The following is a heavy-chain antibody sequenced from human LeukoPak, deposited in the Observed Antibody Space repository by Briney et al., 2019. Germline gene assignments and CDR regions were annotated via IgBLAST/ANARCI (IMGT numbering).Heavy chain of an antibody. CDR3: ARSSGDYPPNYFDY. V-gene: IGHV4-61*01. CDR1: GGSVSSGSYY. CDR2: IYYSGST. J-gene: IGHJ4*02. Sequence: PSETLSLTCTVSGGSVSSGSYYWSWIRQPPGKGLEWIGYIYYSGSTNYNPSLKSRVTISVDTSKNQFSLKLSSVTAADTAVYYCARSSGDYPPNYFDYWGQGTLVTVSS. D-gene: IGHD4-17*01.